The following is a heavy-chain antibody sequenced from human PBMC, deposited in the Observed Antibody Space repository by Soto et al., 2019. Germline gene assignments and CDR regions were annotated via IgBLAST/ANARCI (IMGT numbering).Heavy chain of an antibody. J-gene: IGHJ4*02. Sequence: QVQLVQSGAEVKKPGSSVKVSCKASGGTFSSYAISWVRQAPGQGLEWMGGIIPIFGTANYAQKFQGRVTITADESTSTAYMELSSLRXEXXXXXXXXXXXXXXXXXXWGQGTLVTVSS. CDR3: XXXXXXXXXXX. V-gene: IGHV1-69*12. CDR2: IIPIFGTA. CDR1: GGTFSSYA.